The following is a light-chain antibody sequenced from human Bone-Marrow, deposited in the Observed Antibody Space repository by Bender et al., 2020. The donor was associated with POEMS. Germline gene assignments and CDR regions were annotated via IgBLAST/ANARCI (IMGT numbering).Light chain of an antibody. V-gene: IGLV3-1*01. J-gene: IGLJ2*01. CDR1: DLGDKY. CDR3: QAWDTYSVI. Sequence: SYEVTQPPSGSVCPGQTASITCSGDDLGDKYVAWYQQKPGQSPVLVIYQDTKRPSGIPERFSGSNSGNTATLTISGTQAMDEADYYCQAWDTYSVIFGGGTKLTVL. CDR2: QDT.